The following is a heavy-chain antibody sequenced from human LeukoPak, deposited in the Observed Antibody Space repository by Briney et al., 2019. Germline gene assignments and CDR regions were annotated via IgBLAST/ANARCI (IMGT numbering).Heavy chain of an antibody. CDR3: ARGGSYDYVWGSYRKNWLDP. Sequence: GGSLRLSCAASGFTFSSYEMNWVRQAPGKGLEWVSYISSSGSTIYYADSVKGRFTISRDNAKNSLYLQMNSLRAEDTAVYYCARGGSYDYVWGSYRKNWLDPWGQGTLVTVSS. J-gene: IGHJ5*02. CDR1: GFTFSSYE. V-gene: IGHV3-48*03. D-gene: IGHD3-16*02. CDR2: ISSSGSTI.